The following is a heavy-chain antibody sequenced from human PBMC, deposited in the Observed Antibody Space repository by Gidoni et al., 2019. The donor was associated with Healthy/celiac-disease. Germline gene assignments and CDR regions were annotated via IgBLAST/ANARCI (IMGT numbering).Heavy chain of an antibody. Sequence: QVQLVESGGGVVHPGRSLRLSCAASGFPFSSYAMPWVRQAPGKGLEWVAVISYDGSNKYYADSVKGRFTISRDNSKNTLYLQMNSLRAEDTAVYYCARDFTGLGRDGEDYWGQGTLVTVSS. V-gene: IGHV3-30-3*01. CDR1: GFPFSSYA. CDR3: ARDFTGLGRDGEDY. J-gene: IGHJ4*02. CDR2: ISYDGSNK. D-gene: IGHD2-21*01.